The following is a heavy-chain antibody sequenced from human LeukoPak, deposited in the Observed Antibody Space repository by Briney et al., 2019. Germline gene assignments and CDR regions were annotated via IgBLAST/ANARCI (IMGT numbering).Heavy chain of an antibody. V-gene: IGHV3-30*04. CDR1: GFTLSSYT. CDR3: AKRMNMVTTRGFDY. J-gene: IGHJ4*02. Sequence: GGSLRLSCAASGFTLSSYTMHWVRQAPGKGLEWVTVISYDGSNKYYADSVKGRFTISRDNSKNTLYLQMNSLRAEDTAVYYCAKRMNMVTTRGFDYWGQGALVTVSS. CDR2: ISYDGSNK. D-gene: IGHD4/OR15-4a*01.